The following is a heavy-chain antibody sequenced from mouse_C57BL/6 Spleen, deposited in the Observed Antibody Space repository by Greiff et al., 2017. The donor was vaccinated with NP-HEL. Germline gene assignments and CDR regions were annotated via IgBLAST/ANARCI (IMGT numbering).Heavy chain of an antibody. V-gene: IGHV10-1*01. CDR1: GFSFNTYA. CDR3: VRPQYDYGGYFDV. D-gene: IGHD2-4*01. CDR2: IRSKSNNYAT. J-gene: IGHJ1*03. Sequence: EVKLMESGGGLVQPKGSLKLSCAASGFSFNTYAMNWVRQAPGKGLEWVARIRSKSNNYATYYADSVKDRFTISRDDSESMLYLQMNNLKTEDTAMYYCVRPQYDYGGYFDVWGTGTTVTVSS.